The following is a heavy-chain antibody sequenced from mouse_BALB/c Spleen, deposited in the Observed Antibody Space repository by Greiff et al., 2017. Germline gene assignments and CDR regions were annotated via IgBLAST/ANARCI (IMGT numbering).Heavy chain of an antibody. CDR2: ISSGGGSN. CDR3: ARQGYGNLYAMDY. V-gene: IGHV5-12-1*01. J-gene: IGHJ4*01. Sequence: EVKLVESGGGLVKPGGSLKLSCAASGFAFSSYDMSWVRQTPEKRLEWVAYISSGGGSNYYPDTVKGRFIISRDNAKNTLYLQMSSLKSEETAMYYCARQGYGNLYAMDYWGQGTSVTVSS. CDR1: GFAFSSYD. D-gene: IGHD2-1*01.